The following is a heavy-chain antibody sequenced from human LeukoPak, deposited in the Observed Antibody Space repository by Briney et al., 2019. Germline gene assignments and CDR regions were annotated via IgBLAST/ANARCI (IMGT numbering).Heavy chain of an antibody. CDR1: GFTFSSYA. Sequence: GGSLRLSSAASGFTFSSYAMHWVRQAPGKGLEWVAVISYDGSNKYYADSVKGRFTISRDNSKNTLYLQMNSLRAEDTAVYYCAKDRPEYSSSSGFDYWGQGTLVTVSS. CDR2: ISYDGSNK. J-gene: IGHJ4*02. V-gene: IGHV3-30-3*01. D-gene: IGHD6-6*01. CDR3: AKDRPEYSSSSGFDY.